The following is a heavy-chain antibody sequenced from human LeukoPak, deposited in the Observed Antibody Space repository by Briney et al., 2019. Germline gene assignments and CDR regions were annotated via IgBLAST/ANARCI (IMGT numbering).Heavy chain of an antibody. CDR2: IYHSGSP. J-gene: IGHJ2*01. CDR3: ARNSTSWSFDL. V-gene: IGHV4-38-2*01. CDR1: GDSISSGYY. D-gene: IGHD3-10*01. Sequence: SETLSLTCDVSGDSISSGYYWGWIRQPPGKGLEWIGTIYHSGSPYYNPSLKSPVTISADPSKTQFSLTLHSVTAADTAVHYCARNSTSWSFDLWGRGTLVTVSS.